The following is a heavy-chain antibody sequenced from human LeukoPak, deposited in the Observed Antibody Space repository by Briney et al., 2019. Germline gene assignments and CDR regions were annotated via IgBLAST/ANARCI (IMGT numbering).Heavy chain of an antibody. D-gene: IGHD2-15*01. CDR3: AKDHKYCSGGGCYGDWEYLQH. J-gene: IGHJ1*01. V-gene: IGHV3-30*02. Sequence: PGGSLRLSCEVSGFSFRSYGMHWVRQAPGKGLEWVAFIRFDGSNKFYADSVKGRFTISRDNSKNTLYLQMISLRAEDTAVFYCAKDHKYCSGGGCYGDWEYLQHWGQGTLVTVSS. CDR2: IRFDGSNK. CDR1: GFSFRSYG.